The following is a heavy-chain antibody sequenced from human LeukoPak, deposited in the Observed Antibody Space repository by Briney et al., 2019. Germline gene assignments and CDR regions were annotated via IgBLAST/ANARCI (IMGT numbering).Heavy chain of an antibody. CDR3: ARHAYSNHPGLNY. D-gene: IGHD4-11*01. Sequence: PSETLSLTCTVSGDSISSSSYHWGWIRQPPGKGLEWIGSIYYSGTTYYNPSLRSRVTISVDTSKNQFSLKLSSVTAADTAVYYCARHAYSNHPGLNYWGQGTLVTVSS. CDR2: IYYSGTT. CDR1: GDSISSSSYH. V-gene: IGHV4-39*01. J-gene: IGHJ4*02.